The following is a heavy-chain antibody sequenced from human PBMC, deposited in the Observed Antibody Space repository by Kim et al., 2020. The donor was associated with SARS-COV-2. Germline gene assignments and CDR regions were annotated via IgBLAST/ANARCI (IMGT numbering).Heavy chain of an antibody. CDR3: AKGHTPRWYYFDY. CDR2: ISGDAAST. Sequence: GGSLRLSCAASGFTFSSFAMSWVRQAPGKGLEWVSSISGDAASTFYADSVKGRFTISRDNSKNTLYLQMNSLRAEDMAVYYCAKGHTPRWYYFDYWGQGTLVSVSS. V-gene: IGHV3-23*01. D-gene: IGHD6-13*01. J-gene: IGHJ4*02. CDR1: GFTFSSFA.